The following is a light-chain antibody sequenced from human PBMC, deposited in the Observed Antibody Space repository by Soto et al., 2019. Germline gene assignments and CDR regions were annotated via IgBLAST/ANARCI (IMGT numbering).Light chain of an antibody. CDR1: SSDVGGYNY. J-gene: IGLJ2*01. V-gene: IGLV2-14*01. Sequence: QSALTQPASVCGSPGHSITISCIGTSSDVGGYNYVSWYQQHPGKAPKLMIYEVSNRPSGVSNRFSGSKSGNTASLTISGLQAEDEADYYCSSYTSSSTLVFGGGTKLTVL. CDR3: SSYTSSSTLV. CDR2: EVS.